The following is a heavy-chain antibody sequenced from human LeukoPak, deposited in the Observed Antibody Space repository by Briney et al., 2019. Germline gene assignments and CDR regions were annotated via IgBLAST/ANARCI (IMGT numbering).Heavy chain of an antibody. Sequence: AGGSLRLSCAASGFTLSYYWMTWVRRAPGKGLEWVANIMQDGSEKYYVDSVKGRFTISRDNAKNSLYLQMNSLRAEDTAVYYCARHSAGYTTFFDYWGQGTLVTVS. CDR1: GFTLSYYW. CDR2: IMQDGSEK. CDR3: ARHSAGYTTFFDY. V-gene: IGHV3-7*04. J-gene: IGHJ4*02. D-gene: IGHD5-24*01.